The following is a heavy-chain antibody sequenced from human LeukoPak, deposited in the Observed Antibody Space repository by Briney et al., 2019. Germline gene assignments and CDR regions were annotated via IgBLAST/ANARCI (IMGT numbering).Heavy chain of an antibody. CDR3: ARDIAQLWPEKNFDY. J-gene: IGHJ4*02. D-gene: IGHD5-18*01. CDR2: ISSSGSTI. V-gene: IGHV3-11*01. CDR1: GFTFSDYY. Sequence: PGGSLRLSCVTSGFTFSDYYMSWIRQAPGKGLEWVSYISSSGSTIYYADSVKGRFTISRDNAKNSLYLQMNSLRAEDTAVYYCARDIAQLWPEKNFDYWGQGTLVTVSS.